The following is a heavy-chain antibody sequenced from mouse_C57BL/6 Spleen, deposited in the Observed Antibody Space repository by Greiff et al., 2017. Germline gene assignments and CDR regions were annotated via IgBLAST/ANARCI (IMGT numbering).Heavy chain of an antibody. V-gene: IGHV5-6*02. CDR2: ISSGGSYT. CDR3: ARQMYDYDDY. Sequence: EVMLVESGGDLVKPGGSLKLSCAASGFTFSSYGMSWVRQTPDKRLEWVATISSGGSYTYYPDSVQGRFTISRDNAKNTLYLQMSSLKSEDTAMYYCARQMYDYDDYWGQGTTLTVSS. CDR1: GFTFSSYG. D-gene: IGHD2-4*01. J-gene: IGHJ2*01.